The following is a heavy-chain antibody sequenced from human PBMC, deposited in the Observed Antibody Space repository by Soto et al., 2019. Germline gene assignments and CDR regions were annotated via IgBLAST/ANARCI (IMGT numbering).Heavy chain of an antibody. J-gene: IGHJ4*02. CDR1: GGSVSSGSYY. CDR3: ARDPLKSTGFDY. Sequence: PSETLSLTCTVSGGSVSSGSYYWSWIRQPPGKGLEWIGYIYYSGSTNYNPSLKSRVTISVDTSKNQFSLKLSSVTAADTAVYYCARDPLKSTGFDYWGQGTLVTVSS. V-gene: IGHV4-61*01. CDR2: IYYSGST. D-gene: IGHD3-9*01.